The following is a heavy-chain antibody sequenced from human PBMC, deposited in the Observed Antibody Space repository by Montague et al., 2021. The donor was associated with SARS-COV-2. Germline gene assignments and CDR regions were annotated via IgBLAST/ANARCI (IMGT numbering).Heavy chain of an antibody. CDR3: ATPDY. CDR2: IDPSDSNT. Sequence: SGAEVKKLGESLRISCKGSGYSFTTYWINWVRQMPGKGLEWMGKIDPSDSNTNYSPSFQGHVTISVDRSISTAYLQWRSLKASDTAMYYCATPDYWGQGTLVTVSS. J-gene: IGHJ4*02. CDR1: GYSFTTYW. V-gene: IGHV5-10-1*01.